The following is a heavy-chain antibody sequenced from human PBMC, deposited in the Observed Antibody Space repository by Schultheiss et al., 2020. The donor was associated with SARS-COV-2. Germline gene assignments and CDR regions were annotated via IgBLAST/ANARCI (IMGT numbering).Heavy chain of an antibody. CDR3: ARRKILTGYYPYYYYMDV. Sequence: SETLSLTCTVSGGSISSSSYYWGWIRQPPGKGLEWIGRIYTSGSTNYNPSLKSRVTMSVDTSKNQFSLKLSSVTAADTAVYYCARRKILTGYYPYYYYMDVWGKGTTVTVSS. CDR1: GGSISSSSYY. D-gene: IGHD3-9*01. V-gene: IGHV4-39*01. J-gene: IGHJ6*03. CDR2: IYTSGST.